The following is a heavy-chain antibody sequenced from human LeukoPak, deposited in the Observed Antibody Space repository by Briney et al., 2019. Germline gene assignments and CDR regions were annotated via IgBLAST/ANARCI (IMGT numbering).Heavy chain of an antibody. D-gene: IGHD4-23*01. Sequence: GGSLRLSCAASGFTFSSYPMHWVRQAPGKGLEWVAVISYDGSEKHYADPVKGRFTISRDNSKNTLYLQMNSLRAEDTAVYYCARVAAGYSVNYFDYWGQGTLVTVSS. CDR3: ARVAAGYSVNYFDY. J-gene: IGHJ4*02. V-gene: IGHV3-30-3*01. CDR2: ISYDGSEK. CDR1: GFTFSSYP.